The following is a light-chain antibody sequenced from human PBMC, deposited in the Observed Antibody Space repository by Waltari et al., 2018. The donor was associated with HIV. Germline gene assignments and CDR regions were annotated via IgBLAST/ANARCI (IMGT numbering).Light chain of an antibody. V-gene: IGLV2-14*03. CDR1: DSDFGLYNF. CDR3: ASFTGDNTVM. Sequence: AVTQPASVSGLPGQSTTISCTGDDSDFGLYNFVSWYQQHSGKPPKLILYDVDSRASGVSGLFSGSMSGNTASLTISGLRTEDEAHYYCASFTGDNTVMFGGGTEVTVL. CDR2: DVD. J-gene: IGLJ3*02.